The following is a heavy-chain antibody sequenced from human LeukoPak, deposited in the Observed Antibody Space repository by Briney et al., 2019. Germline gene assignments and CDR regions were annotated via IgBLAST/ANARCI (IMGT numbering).Heavy chain of an antibody. CDR1: GFTFSSYS. V-gene: IGHV3-21*01. J-gene: IGHJ4*02. Sequence: GGSLRLSCAASGFTFSSYSMNWVRQAPGKGLEWVSSISSSSSYIYYADSVKGRFTISRDNSKNTLYLQMNSLRADDTAVYYCAKDTPLCYFDYWGQGTLVTVSS. D-gene: IGHD3-16*01. CDR2: ISSSSSYI. CDR3: AKDTPLCYFDY.